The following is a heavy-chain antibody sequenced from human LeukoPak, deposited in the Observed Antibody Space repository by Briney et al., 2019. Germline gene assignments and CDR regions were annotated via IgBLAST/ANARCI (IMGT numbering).Heavy chain of an antibody. V-gene: IGHV4-39*02. D-gene: IGHD4-17*01. J-gene: IGHJ4*02. CDR2: IYYSGST. Sequence: PSETLSLTCTVSGGSISSSSYYWGWIRQPPGKGLEWIGSIYYSGSTYYNPSLKSRVTISVDTSKNQFSLKLSSVTAADTAVYYCAGEGGAYGDYLIGYWGQGTLVTVSS. CDR1: GGSISSSSYY. CDR3: AGEGGAYGDYLIGY.